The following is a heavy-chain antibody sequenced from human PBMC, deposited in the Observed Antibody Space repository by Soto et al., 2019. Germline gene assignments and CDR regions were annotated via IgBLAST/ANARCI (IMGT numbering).Heavy chain of an antibody. V-gene: IGHV3-48*02. CDR1: GFTFNTYS. Sequence: PGGSLRLSCVASGFTFNTYSMSWVRQAPGKGLEWISYITSDSTTMYYADSVRGRFTISRDNAKNTLYLQMNSLRDEDTAVYYCARRAIWGQGTLATVSS. CDR2: ITSDSTTM. D-gene: IGHD2-2*01. J-gene: IGHJ4*02. CDR3: ARRAI.